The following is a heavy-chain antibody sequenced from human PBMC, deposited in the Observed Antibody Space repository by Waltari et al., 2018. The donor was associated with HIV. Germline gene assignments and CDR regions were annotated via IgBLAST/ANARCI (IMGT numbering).Heavy chain of an antibody. CDR1: GDSINSRPYY. D-gene: IGHD3-9*01. CDR3: ARQYAWFDILTGSPPTYFFDS. Sequence: KLQQSGPRLVNPSETLTLTCRVSGDSINSRPYYWGWIRQSPGKGLDYLGSVYYSGSSYHNPSLNSRLTLSADTSKNQLSLRLISVTATDTGVYYCARQYAWFDILTGSPPTYFFDSWGPGTLVTVSS. J-gene: IGHJ4*02. V-gene: IGHV4-39*01. CDR2: VYYSGSS.